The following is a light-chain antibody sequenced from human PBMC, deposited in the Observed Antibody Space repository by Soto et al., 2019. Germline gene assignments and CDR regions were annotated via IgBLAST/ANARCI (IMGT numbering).Light chain of an antibody. CDR3: SSYTSSSTRV. Sequence: QSALTQPASVSGSHGQSITISCTGTSSDVGAYDYVSWYQRHPDKAPKLMIYEVSNRPSGVSNRFSGSKSVNTATLTISGLQAEDEADYYCSSYTSSSTRVFGTGTKVTVL. CDR1: SSDVGAYDY. V-gene: IGLV2-14*03. CDR2: EVS. J-gene: IGLJ1*01.